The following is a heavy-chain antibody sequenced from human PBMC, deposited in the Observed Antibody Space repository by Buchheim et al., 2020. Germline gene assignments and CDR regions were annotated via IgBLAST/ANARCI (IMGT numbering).Heavy chain of an antibody. J-gene: IGHJ6*02. CDR2: ISYDGSNK. Sequence: QVQLVESGGGVVQPGRSLRLSCAASGLTFSSYAMHWVRQAPGKGLEWVAVISYDGSNKYYADSVKGRFTISRDNSKNTLYLQMNSLRAEDTAVYYCARDHTVRGLFYGMDVWGQGTT. V-gene: IGHV3-30*04. CDR1: GLTFSSYA. D-gene: IGHD4-11*01. CDR3: ARDHTVRGLFYGMDV.